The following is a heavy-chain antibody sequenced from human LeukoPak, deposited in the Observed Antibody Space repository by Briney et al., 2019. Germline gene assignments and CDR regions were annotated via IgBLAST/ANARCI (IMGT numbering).Heavy chain of an antibody. CDR3: ARDTSSGWNHYYYGMDV. CDR2: IYYTGST. V-gene: IGHV4-59*01. J-gene: IGHJ6*02. Sequence: SETLSLTYSVSGGSISTYYWSWIRQPPEKGLEWICYIYYTGSTNYNPSLKSRITMSVDMSKNQFSLKLSSVTAADTAVYYCARDTSSGWNHYYYGMDVWGQGTTVTVSS. CDR1: GGSISTYY. D-gene: IGHD6-19*01.